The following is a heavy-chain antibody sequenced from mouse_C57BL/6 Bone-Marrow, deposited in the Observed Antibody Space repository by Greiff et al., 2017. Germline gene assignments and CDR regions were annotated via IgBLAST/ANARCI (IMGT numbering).Heavy chain of an antibody. CDR1: GFNIKDYY. D-gene: IGHD2-2*01. Sequence: EVKLVESGAELVKPGASVKLSCTASGFNIKDYYIHWVKQRTEQGLEWIGRIDPEDGETKYAPKFQDKATITADTSSNTAYLQLSSLTSEDTAVYYCARRLWLRRAFAYWGQGTLVTVSA. CDR2: IDPEDGET. CDR3: ARRLWLRRAFAY. V-gene: IGHV14-2*01. J-gene: IGHJ3*01.